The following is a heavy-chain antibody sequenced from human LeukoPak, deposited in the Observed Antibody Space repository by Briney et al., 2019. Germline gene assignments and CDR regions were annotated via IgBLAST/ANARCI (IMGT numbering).Heavy chain of an antibody. Sequence: GGSLRLSCAASGFTFSSYGMHWVRQAPGKGLEWVAVIWYDGSNKYYADSVKGRFTISRDNSKNTLYLQMNSLRAEDTAVYYCAREGIAVAGTRFRYYYYGMDVWGQGTTVTVSS. J-gene: IGHJ6*02. CDR1: GFTFSSYG. V-gene: IGHV3-33*01. CDR3: AREGIAVAGTRFRYYYYGMDV. CDR2: IWYDGSNK. D-gene: IGHD6-19*01.